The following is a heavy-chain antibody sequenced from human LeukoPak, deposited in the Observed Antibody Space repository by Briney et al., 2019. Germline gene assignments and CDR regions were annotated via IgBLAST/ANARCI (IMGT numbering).Heavy chain of an antibody. CDR1: GFTFSTYS. J-gene: IGHJ4*02. CDR3: ARDPGYYDSSGYFDY. Sequence: PGGSLRLSCAASGFTFSTYSMNWVRQAPGKGLEWVSYISSDSSTIYYADSVKGRFTISRDNAKNSLYLQMNSLRAEDTAVYYCARDPGYYDSSGYFDYWGQGTLVTLSS. CDR2: ISSDSSTI. V-gene: IGHV3-48*01. D-gene: IGHD3-22*01.